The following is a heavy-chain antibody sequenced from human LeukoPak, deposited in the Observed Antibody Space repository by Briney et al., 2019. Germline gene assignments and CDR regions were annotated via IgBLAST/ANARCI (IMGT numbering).Heavy chain of an antibody. Sequence: PSETLSLTCTVSVGSISSYYWSWIRQPPGRGREWIGYIYYSGSTNYNPSLKSRVTISVDTSNNQFSPKLSSVTAADTAVYYCARANTLYETYYFDSWGQGTLVTVSS. CDR1: VGSISSYY. V-gene: IGHV4-59*01. D-gene: IGHD5/OR15-5a*01. CDR3: ARANTLYETYYFDS. J-gene: IGHJ4*02. CDR2: IYYSGST.